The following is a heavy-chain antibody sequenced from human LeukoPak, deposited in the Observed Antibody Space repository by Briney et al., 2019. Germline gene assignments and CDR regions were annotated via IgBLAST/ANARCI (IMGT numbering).Heavy chain of an antibody. CDR3: ARVPRRDYVWGSYQYFDY. CDR1: GFTYDTYG. J-gene: IGHJ4*02. CDR2: ISSSSSYI. Sequence: GGSLRLSCVASGFTYDTYGMHWVRQSPGKGLEWVSSISSSSSYIYYADSVKGRFTISRDNAKNSLYLQMNSLRAEDTAVYYCARVPRRDYVWGSYQYFDYWGQGTLVTVSS. V-gene: IGHV3-21*01. D-gene: IGHD3-16*02.